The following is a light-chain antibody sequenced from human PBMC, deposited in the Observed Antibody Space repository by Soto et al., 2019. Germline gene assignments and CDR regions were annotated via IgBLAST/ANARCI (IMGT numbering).Light chain of an antibody. V-gene: IGKV3-20*01. CDR1: QSVGKY. CDR3: QHYSSQT. CDR2: GAS. J-gene: IGKJ1*01. Sequence: DILLTQSPATLSLSPGDRATLSCRASQSVGKYLAWYQQKPGQAPRLLIYGASSRATGIPDRFSGSGSGTDFTLTISRLEPEDSAVYFCQHYSSQTFGQGTKVDI.